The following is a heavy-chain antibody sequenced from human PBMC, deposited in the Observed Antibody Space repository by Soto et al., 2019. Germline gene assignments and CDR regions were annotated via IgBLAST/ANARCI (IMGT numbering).Heavy chain of an antibody. D-gene: IGHD3-10*01. CDR3: ASGGRLPMVRGVIMPLYYFGMDV. CDR1: GCSISSYY. CDR2: LYYSGST. V-gene: IGHV4-59*01. Sequence: PSETLSLTCTVSGCSISSYYWSWIRQPPGKGLEWIGYLYYSGSTNYNPSLKSRVTISVDTSKNQFSLKLSSVTAADTTVYYCASGGRLPMVRGVIMPLYYFGMDVWGEGITVTV. J-gene: IGHJ6*02.